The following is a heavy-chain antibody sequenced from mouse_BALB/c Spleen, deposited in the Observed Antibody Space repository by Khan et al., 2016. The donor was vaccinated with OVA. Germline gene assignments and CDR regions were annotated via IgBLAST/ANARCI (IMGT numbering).Heavy chain of an antibody. CDR3: ETPEVRRDYTVSY. J-gene: IGHJ4*01. CDR1: GFTFSSYV. Sequence: EVELVESGGGLVKPGGSLKLSCAASGFTFSSYVMSWVRQTPEQRLEWVATISSGGSYAYYPDSVKGRFTISRDNATNTLYLQMSSLRSEDTAMLYGETPEVRRDYTVSYWGQGTSFTVSS. V-gene: IGHV5-9-3*01. CDR2: ISSGGSYA. D-gene: IGHD2-14*01.